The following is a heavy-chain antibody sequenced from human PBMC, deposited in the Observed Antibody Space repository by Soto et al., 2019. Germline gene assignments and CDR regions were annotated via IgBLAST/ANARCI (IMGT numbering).Heavy chain of an antibody. CDR3: ARGPGITMVRGVIIKEMGSPAFDY. V-gene: IGHV4-31*03. CDR1: GGSISSGGYY. D-gene: IGHD3-10*01. Sequence: QVQLQESGPGLVKPSQTLSLTCTVSGGSISSGGYYWSWIRQHPGKGLEWIGYIYYSGSTYYNPSLKSRVTISVDTSKNQFSLKLSSVTAADTAVYYCARGPGITMVRGVIIKEMGSPAFDYWGQGTLVTVSS. CDR2: IYYSGST. J-gene: IGHJ4*02.